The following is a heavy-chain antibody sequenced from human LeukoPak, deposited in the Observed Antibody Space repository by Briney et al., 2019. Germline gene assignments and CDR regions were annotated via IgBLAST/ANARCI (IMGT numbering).Heavy chain of an antibody. CDR3: TTCSSTSCRYYYYYMDV. CDR2: IKSKTDGGTT. D-gene: IGHD2-2*01. CDR1: GFTLSKAW. J-gene: IGHJ6*03. Sequence: GGSLRLSCAASGFTLSKAWMSGVRQSPGRGLEWVGRIKSKTDGGTTDYAAPVKGRFTISRDDSKNTLYLQMNSLKTEDTAVYYCTTCSSTSCRYYYYYMDVWGKGTTVTVSS. V-gene: IGHV3-15*01.